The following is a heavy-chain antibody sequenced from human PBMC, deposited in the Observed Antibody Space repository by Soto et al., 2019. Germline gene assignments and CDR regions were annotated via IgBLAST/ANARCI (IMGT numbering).Heavy chain of an antibody. CDR1: GFTFSSYC. V-gene: IGHV3-33*01. D-gene: IGHD6-13*01. CDR2: IWYDGSSE. J-gene: IGHJ4*02. CDR3: SRDYSSTWCGVDS. Sequence: QVQLVESGGGVVQPGRSLRLSCAASGFTFSSYCMHWVRQAPGKGLEWVAVIWYDGSSEYYAESVKGRFTISRDNSKNTLDLQMDSLRVEDSALYYCSRDYSSTWCGVDSWGQGTLVTVSS.